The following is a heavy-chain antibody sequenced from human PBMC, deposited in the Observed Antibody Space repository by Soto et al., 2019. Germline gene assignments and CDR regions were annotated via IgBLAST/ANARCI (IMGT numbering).Heavy chain of an antibody. D-gene: IGHD1-26*01. V-gene: IGHV3-74*01. CDR1: GFTFSNSW. CDR3: AKKKTGSSPFDY. CDR2: IKSDGTYT. Sequence: PGGSLRLSCAASGFTFSNSWMHWVRQAPGKGLVWVSRIKSDGTYTNYADSVKGRFTISRDNAESTLYLQMNSLRAEDTAVYYCAKKKTGSSPFDYWGQGTLVTVSS. J-gene: IGHJ4*02.